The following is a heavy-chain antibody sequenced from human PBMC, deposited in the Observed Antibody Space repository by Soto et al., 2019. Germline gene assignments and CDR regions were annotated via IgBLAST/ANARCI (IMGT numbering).Heavy chain of an antibody. V-gene: IGHV3-30*04. J-gene: IGHJ4*02. CDR3: ARGAGIIVAGTSFEY. D-gene: IGHD6-19*01. CDR1: GFTFSSHS. Sequence: QVQLVESGGGVAQPGRSLRLSCAASGFTFSSHSMHWVRQAPGKGLEWVAVIAFDGSYKYYADSVKGRFTISRDNSENPLYLQMDSLRAEDAAVYYCARGAGIIVAGTSFEYWGQGTLVTVSS. CDR2: IAFDGSYK.